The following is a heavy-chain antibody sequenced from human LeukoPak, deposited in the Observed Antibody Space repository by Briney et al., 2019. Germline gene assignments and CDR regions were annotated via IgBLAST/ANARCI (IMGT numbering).Heavy chain of an antibody. Sequence: SETLSLTCTVSGGSISSSNYYWGWIRQPPGKGLEWIGSIYYSGSTHYNPSLKSRVTISGDTSKNQFSLKVNSVTAADTAVYYCARFGMFWGQGTLVTVSS. D-gene: IGHD3-10*02. CDR2: IYYSGST. J-gene: IGHJ4*02. CDR3: ARFGMF. V-gene: IGHV4-39*07. CDR1: GGSISSSNYY.